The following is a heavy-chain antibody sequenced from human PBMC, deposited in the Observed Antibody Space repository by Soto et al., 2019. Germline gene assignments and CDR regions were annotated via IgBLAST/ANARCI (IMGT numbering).Heavy chain of an antibody. CDR2: IIPVFHIP. V-gene: IGHV1-69*01. CDR1: GGTFSGNA. Sequence: QMQLVQSGTEVKKPGSSVRVSCKASGGTFSGNAITWVRQAPGQGLEWMGGIIPVFHIPKYAQKFQDRLTITADASTTNAYMELSSLRPEDTALYYCARDESSGGYWGPLDYWGQGTLVAVSS. CDR3: ARDESSGGYWGPLDY. D-gene: IGHD1-26*01. J-gene: IGHJ4*02.